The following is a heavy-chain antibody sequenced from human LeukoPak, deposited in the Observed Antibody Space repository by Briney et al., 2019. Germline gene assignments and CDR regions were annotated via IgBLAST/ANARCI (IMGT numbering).Heavy chain of an antibody. CDR2: INPNSGGT. CDR1: GYTFTDYC. Sequence: GASVKVSCKASGYTFTDYCIHWVRQAPGQGLEWMGRINPNSGGTNYAQRFQGRVTVTRDTSISTAYMELSTLRSDDAAVYYCARGKRSTAGNWFDPWGQGTLVTVSS. CDR3: ARGKRSTAGNWFDP. V-gene: IGHV1-2*06. D-gene: IGHD1-14*01. J-gene: IGHJ5*02.